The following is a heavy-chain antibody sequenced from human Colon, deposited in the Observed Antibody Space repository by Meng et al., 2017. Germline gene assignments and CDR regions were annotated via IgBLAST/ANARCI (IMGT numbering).Heavy chain of an antibody. CDR1: GESFGNYF. CDR3: ARDHMGSLDY. Sequence: QGQRQQGGEGLLKPSETPSLTCAGIGESFGNYFWNWIRQPPGKGLEWIGYASTNYNPSLKSRVTISVDTSKNQFSLRLTSVTAADTAVYYCARDHMGSLDYWGQGILVTVSS. CDR2: AST. D-gene: IGHD1-26*01. J-gene: IGHJ4*02. V-gene: IGHV4-34*01.